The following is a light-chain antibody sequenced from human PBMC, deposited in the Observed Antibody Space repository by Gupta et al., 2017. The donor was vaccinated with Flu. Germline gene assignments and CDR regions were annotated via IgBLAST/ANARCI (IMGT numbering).Light chain of an antibody. CDR2: DVS. CDR1: SSDVGSFHY. V-gene: IGLV2-14*01. Sequence: QSALTQPASVSGSPGQSITISCAGTSSDVGSFHYVSWYQHHPGKAPKLMIYDVSDRPSGVSNRFSGSKSGNTASLTISGLQAEDEADYFCSSYTSSSTVLFGGGTKLTVL. J-gene: IGLJ2*01. CDR3: SSYTSSSTVL.